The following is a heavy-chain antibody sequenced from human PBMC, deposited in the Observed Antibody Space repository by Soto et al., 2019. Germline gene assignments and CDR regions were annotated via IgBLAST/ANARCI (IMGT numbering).Heavy chain of an antibody. CDR3: ATGHLLY. V-gene: IGHV3-30*03. CDR2: ISYDGSNK. Sequence: GGSLRLSCAASGFTFSSYGMHWVRQAPGKGLEWVAVISYDGSNKYYADSVKGRFTISRDNSKNTLYLQMNSLRAEYMAVYYCATGHLLYWDQGTLVTVSS. J-gene: IGHJ4*02. CDR1: GFTFSSYG.